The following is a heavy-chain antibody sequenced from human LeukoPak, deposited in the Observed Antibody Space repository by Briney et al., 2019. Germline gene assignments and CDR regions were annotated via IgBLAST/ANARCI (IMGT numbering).Heavy chain of an antibody. CDR3: ARHEVGVTAKFDY. CDR1: GGSISSNSYY. Sequence: PSETLSLTCTVSGGSISSNSYYWGWIRQPPGKGLEWIGSIYYSGSTYYNPSLKSRVTISVDTSKNQFSLKLSSVTAADTAVYYCARHEVGVTAKFDYWGQGTLVTVSS. CDR2: IYYSGST. D-gene: IGHD2-21*02. V-gene: IGHV4-39*01. J-gene: IGHJ4*02.